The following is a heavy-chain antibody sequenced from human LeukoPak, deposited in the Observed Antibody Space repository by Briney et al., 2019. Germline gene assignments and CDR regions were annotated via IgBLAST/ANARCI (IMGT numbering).Heavy chain of an antibody. CDR3: ARCSGGSYYHSDDY. D-gene: IGHD2-15*01. CDR1: GFTFNNYC. V-gene: IGHV3-21*01. CDR2: ISGGSSYI. Sequence: GGSLRLSCAASGFTFNNYCMNWVRQAPGRGLEWVSSISGGSSYIYYADSLKGRFTISRDNAKSSVYLQMNSLRAEDTALHYCARCSGGSYYHSDDYWGQGTLVTVSS. J-gene: IGHJ4*02.